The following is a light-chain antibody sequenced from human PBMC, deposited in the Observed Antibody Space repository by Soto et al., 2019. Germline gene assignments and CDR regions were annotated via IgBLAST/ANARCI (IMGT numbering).Light chain of an antibody. Sequence: EIVMTQSPATLSVSPGKKATLSCRASQSVTSYLAWYQQTPGQAPRLLTQGASARATDVPARFSGSGSGTEFTLTISSLQSEDFAVYYCQQYSNWPWTFGQGTKVEI. CDR3: QQYSNWPWT. V-gene: IGKV3-15*01. CDR2: GAS. J-gene: IGKJ1*01. CDR1: QSVTSY.